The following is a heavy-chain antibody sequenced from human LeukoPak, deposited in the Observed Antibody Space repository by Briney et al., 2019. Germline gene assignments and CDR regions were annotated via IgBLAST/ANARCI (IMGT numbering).Heavy chain of an antibody. D-gene: IGHD3-10*01. CDR3: AKTTPPYYGSGINWFDP. J-gene: IGHJ5*02. V-gene: IGHV3-23*01. CDR2: ISGSGGST. CDR1: GFTFSSYA. Sequence: GGSLRLSCAASGFTFSSYAMSWVRQAPGKGLEWVSAISGSGGSTYYADSVKGRFTISRDNSKNTLYLQMNSLRAEDTAVYYCAKTTPPYYGSGINWFDPWGQEPWSPSPQ.